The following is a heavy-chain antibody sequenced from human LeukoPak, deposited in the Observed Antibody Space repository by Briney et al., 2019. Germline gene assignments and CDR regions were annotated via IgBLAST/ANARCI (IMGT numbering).Heavy chain of an antibody. CDR3: ARDVVTTGAYYFDY. CDR2: ISSSGSTI. V-gene: IGHV3-48*03. J-gene: IGHJ4*02. CDR1: GFTFSSYE. D-gene: IGHD2-21*02. Sequence: GGSLRLSCAASGFTFSSYEMNWVRQAPGKGLEWVSYISSSGSTIYYADSVKGRFTISRDNAKNSLYLQMNSLRAEDTAVYYCARDVVTTGAYYFDYWGQGTLVTVSS.